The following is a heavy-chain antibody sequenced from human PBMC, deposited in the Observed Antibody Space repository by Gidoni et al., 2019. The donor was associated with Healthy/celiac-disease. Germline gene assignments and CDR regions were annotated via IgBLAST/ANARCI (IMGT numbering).Heavy chain of an antibody. J-gene: IGHJ6*02. CDR3: AREYSSSSGYYGMDV. Sequence: QVQLVQSGAEVTKPGYSVKVSCKASGGTFSSYAISWVRQAPGQGLEWMGGIIPIFGTANYAQKFQVRVTITADESTSTAYMELSSLRSEDTAVYYCAREYSSSSGYYGMDVWGQGTTVTVSS. V-gene: IGHV1-69*01. D-gene: IGHD6-6*01. CDR2: IIPIFGTA. CDR1: GGTFSSYA.